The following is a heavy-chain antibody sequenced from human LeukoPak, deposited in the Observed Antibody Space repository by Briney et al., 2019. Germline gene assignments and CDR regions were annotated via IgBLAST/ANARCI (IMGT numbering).Heavy chain of an antibody. CDR3: ARQTRDGYNVFDY. CDR2: IYYSGST. CDR1: GDSISSSSYY. Sequence: SETLSLTCTVSGDSISSSSYYWGWIRQPPGKGLEWIGSIYYSGSTYYNPSLKSRVTISVDTSKNQFSLKLSSVTAADTAVYYCARQTRDGYNVFDYWGQGTLVTVSS. V-gene: IGHV4-39*01. J-gene: IGHJ4*02. D-gene: IGHD5-24*01.